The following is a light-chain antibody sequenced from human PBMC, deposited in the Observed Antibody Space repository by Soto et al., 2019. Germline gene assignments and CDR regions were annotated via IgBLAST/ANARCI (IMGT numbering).Light chain of an antibody. Sequence: EIVLTQSPGTLSLSPGDRATLSCRASQAFNTYLAWYQQKPGQAPRLLIYRVSTRATGIPDRFSGSGSATDFTLTISKLEPEDFAVYYCHYYADSPGSFGPGTKVDIK. CDR3: HYYADSPGS. CDR1: QAFNTY. CDR2: RVS. J-gene: IGKJ3*01. V-gene: IGKV3-20*01.